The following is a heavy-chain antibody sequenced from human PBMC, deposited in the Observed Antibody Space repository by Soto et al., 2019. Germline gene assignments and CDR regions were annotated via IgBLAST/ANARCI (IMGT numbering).Heavy chain of an antibody. J-gene: IGHJ3*02. D-gene: IGHD6-19*01. CDR2: INSDGSST. CDR3: ARDPGYNSGWFDAFDI. Sequence: PGGSLRLSCAASGFTFSSYAMSWVRQAPGKGLVWVSRINSDGSSTSYADSVKGRFTISRGNAKNTLYLQMKSLRAEDTAVYYCARDPGYNSGWFDAFDIWGQGTMVTVSS. CDR1: GFTFSSYA. V-gene: IGHV3-74*01.